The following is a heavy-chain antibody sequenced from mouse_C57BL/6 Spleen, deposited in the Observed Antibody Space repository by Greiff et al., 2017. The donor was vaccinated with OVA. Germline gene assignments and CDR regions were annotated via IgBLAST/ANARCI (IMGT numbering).Heavy chain of an antibody. CDR1: GYTFTDYY. CDR2: IYPGSGNT. CDR3: ARCPHYGSTFDY. V-gene: IGHV1-76*01. J-gene: IGHJ2*01. Sequence: VQLQQSGAELVRPGASVKLSCKASGYTFTDYYINWVKQRPGQGLEWIARIYPGSGNTYYNEKFKGKATLTAEKSSSTAYMQLSSLTSEDSAVYFCARCPHYGSTFDYWGQGTTLTVSS. D-gene: IGHD1-1*01.